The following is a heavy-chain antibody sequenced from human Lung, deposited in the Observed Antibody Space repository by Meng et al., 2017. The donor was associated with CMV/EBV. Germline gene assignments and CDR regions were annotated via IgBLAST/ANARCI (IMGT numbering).Heavy chain of an antibody. CDR3: ARVLGRYCSSTSCLWGYYFDD. J-gene: IGHJ4*02. D-gene: IGHD2-2*01. V-gene: IGHV1-69*10. CDR1: GGTFSSYA. Sequence: SVKVSCKASGGTFSSYAISWVRQAPGQGLEWMGGIIPILGIANYAQKFQGRVTITADKSTSTAYMELSSLRSEDTAVYYCARVLGRYCSSTSCLWGYYFDDWGQGPLVPVSS. CDR2: IIPILGIA.